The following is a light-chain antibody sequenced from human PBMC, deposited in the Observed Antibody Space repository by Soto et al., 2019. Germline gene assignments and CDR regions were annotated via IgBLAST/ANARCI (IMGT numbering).Light chain of an antibody. CDR2: DAS. CDR3: QQSRNWTTFN. Sequence: EIVLAHSPATLSLSPGERATLSCRASQSVSIYLAWYQQKPGQAPRLLIYDASNRATGIPARFSGSGSGTDLTIHISSIAPEDFDAYYCQQSRNWTTFNFGGGTKV. J-gene: IGKJ4*01. CDR1: QSVSIY. V-gene: IGKV3-11*01.